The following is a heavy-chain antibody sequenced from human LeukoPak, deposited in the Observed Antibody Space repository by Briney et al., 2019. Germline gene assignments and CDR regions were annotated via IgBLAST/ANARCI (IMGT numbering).Heavy chain of an antibody. CDR1: GFTFSSYA. Sequence: GGALRLSCAASGFTFSSYAMILVRQAPGKGLEWVSAISGSGGSTYYADSVKGRFTISRDNSKNKLYLQMNSLRAEDTAVYYCASGGVYGSGSYHSDYWGQGTLVTVSS. CDR3: ASGGVYGSGSYHSDY. D-gene: IGHD3-10*01. CDR2: ISGSGGST. J-gene: IGHJ4*02. V-gene: IGHV3-23*01.